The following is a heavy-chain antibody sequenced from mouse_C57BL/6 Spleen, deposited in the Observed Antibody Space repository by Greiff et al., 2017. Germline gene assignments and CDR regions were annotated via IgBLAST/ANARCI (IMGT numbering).Heavy chain of an antibody. J-gene: IGHJ2*01. Sequence: VQLQQSGPELVKPGASVKISCKASGYAFSSSWMNWVKQRPGKGLEWIGRIYPGDGDTNYNGKFKGKATLTADKSSSTAYMQLSSLTSEDSAVYIYAREEGYYGSSYFDYWGQGTTLTVSS. CDR3: AREEGYYGSSYFDY. V-gene: IGHV1-82*01. D-gene: IGHD1-1*01. CDR2: IYPGDGDT. CDR1: GYAFSSSW.